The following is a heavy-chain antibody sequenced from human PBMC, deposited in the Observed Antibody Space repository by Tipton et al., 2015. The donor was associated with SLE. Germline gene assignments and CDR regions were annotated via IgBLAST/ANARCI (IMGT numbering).Heavy chain of an antibody. J-gene: IGHJ3*02. V-gene: IGHV3-21*01. D-gene: IGHD3-22*01. CDR3: ARSYDSSRAFDI. CDR2: ISSSSSYI. CDR1: GFTFSSYS. Sequence: SLRLSCAASGFTFSSYSMNWVRQAPGKGLEWVSSISSSSSYIYYADSVKGRFTISRDNAKNSLYLQMNSLRAEDTAVYYCARSYDSSRAFDIWGQGTMVTVSS.